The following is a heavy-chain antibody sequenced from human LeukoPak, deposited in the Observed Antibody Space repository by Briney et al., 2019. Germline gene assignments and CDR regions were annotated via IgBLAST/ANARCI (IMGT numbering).Heavy chain of an antibody. J-gene: IGHJ6*03. CDR3: ARHLIAVYGPYYYYYYYMDV. V-gene: IGHV1-18*01. D-gene: IGHD2/OR15-2a*01. CDR1: GYTFTSYG. CDR2: ISAYNGNT. Sequence: ASVKVSCKASGYTFTSYGISWVRQAPGQGLEWMGWISAYNGNTNYAQKLQGRVTMTTDTSTSTAYMELRSLRSDDTAVYYCARHLIAVYGPYYYYYYYMDVWGKGTTVTVSS.